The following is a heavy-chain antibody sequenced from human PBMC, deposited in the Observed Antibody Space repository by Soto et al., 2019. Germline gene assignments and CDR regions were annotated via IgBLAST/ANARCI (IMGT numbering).Heavy chain of an antibody. D-gene: IGHD3-22*01. J-gene: IGHJ3*02. CDR3: AKWGRGSSGYYYREYAFDI. CDR1: GFTFSSYA. V-gene: IGHV3-23*01. Sequence: PGGSLRLSCAASGFTFSSYAMSWVRQAPGKGLEWVSAISGSGGSTYYADSVKGRFTISRDNSKNTLYLQMNSLRAEDTAVYYCAKWGRGSSGYYYREYAFDIWGQGTMVTVSS. CDR2: ISGSGGST.